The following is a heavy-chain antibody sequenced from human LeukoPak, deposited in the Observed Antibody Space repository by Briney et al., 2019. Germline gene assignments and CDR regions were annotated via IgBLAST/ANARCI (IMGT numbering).Heavy chain of an antibody. Sequence: PGKSLRLSCAASGFTFSGYPIHWVRQAPGKGLEWVSTISSSGGSTYYVDSVKGRFTISRDNSKNTLYLQMNSLRAEDTAVYYCAKGRCSSTNCYGILDYWGQGTLVTVSS. CDR3: AKGRCSSTNCYGILDY. CDR2: ISSSGGST. D-gene: IGHD2-2*01. J-gene: IGHJ4*02. CDR1: GFTFSGYP. V-gene: IGHV3-23*01.